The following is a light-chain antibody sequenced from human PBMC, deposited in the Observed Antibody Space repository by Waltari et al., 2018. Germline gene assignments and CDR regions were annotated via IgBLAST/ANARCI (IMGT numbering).Light chain of an antibody. Sequence: QYVLTQPPSSSATPGQRVPLSRSGSISHLGSNSVPWYQQVPGKAPQLLIFNNSERPSGIPDRFSGSKSGTSASLAISGLQSGDESDYYCAAWDDTLNGPVFGGGTKLTVL. CDR2: NNS. CDR1: ISHLGSNS. V-gene: IGLV1-44*01. CDR3: AAWDDTLNGPV. J-gene: IGLJ3*02.